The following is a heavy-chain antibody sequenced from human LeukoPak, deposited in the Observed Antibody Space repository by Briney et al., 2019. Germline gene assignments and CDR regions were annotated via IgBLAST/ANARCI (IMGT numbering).Heavy chain of an antibody. CDR1: GFTFSDYW. Sequence: GGSLRLSCAASGFTFSDYWMSWVRQAPGKGLEWVANIKQDGSEKYYVDSVKGRFSISRDNAKNTLYLQMNSLRAEDTAVYYCAGTVVGATRPSPDYWGQGTLVTVSS. CDR3: AGTVVGATRPSPDY. D-gene: IGHD1-26*01. CDR2: IKQDGSEK. V-gene: IGHV3-7*01. J-gene: IGHJ4*02.